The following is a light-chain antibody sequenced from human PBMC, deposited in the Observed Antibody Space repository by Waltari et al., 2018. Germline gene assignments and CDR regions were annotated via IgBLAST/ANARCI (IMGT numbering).Light chain of an antibody. CDR1: QSVSPY. J-gene: IGKJ4*01. Sequence: EIVLTQSPATLSLSPGERATLSCRASQSVSPYLAWYQQKPGQAPRLLIYDASNRATGIPARFSGSGSGTDFTLTISSLEPEDFAVYYCQQRSNWLTFGGGTKVEIK. V-gene: IGKV3-11*01. CDR2: DAS. CDR3: QQRSNWLT.